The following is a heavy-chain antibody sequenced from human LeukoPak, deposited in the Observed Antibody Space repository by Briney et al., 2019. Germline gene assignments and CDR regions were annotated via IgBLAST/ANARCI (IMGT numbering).Heavy chain of an antibody. D-gene: IGHD3-10*01. Sequence: ASVKVSCKASGYTFTSYAMHWVRQAPGQRLEWMGWINAGNGNTKYSQKSQGRVTITRDTSASTAYMELSSLRSEDTAVYYCAREDRLYYGSGSYYWFDPWGQGTLVTVSS. J-gene: IGHJ5*02. CDR2: INAGNGNT. CDR3: AREDRLYYGSGSYYWFDP. CDR1: GYTFTSYA. V-gene: IGHV1-3*01.